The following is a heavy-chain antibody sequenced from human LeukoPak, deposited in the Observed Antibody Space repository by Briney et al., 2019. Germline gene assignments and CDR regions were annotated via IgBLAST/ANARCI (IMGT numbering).Heavy chain of an antibody. CDR2: ISGSGGTT. CDR3: ARDIGSPGIGY. V-gene: IGHV3-23*01. CDR1: GFIFSRYG. J-gene: IGHJ4*02. D-gene: IGHD3-10*01. Sequence: GGSLRLSCAASGFIFSRYGMSWVRQAPGKGLEWVSAISGSGGTTYYADSVKGRFTISRDNAKNSLYLQMNSLTAEDTAVYYCARDIGSPGIGYWGQGTLVTVSS.